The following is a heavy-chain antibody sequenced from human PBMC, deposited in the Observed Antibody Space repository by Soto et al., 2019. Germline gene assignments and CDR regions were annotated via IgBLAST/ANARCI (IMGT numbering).Heavy chain of an antibody. J-gene: IGHJ4*02. CDR3: ARAPFDS. CDR1: GFTFSTYS. CDR2: ISSSGSYI. Sequence: GSLRLSCAASGFTFSTYSMNWVRQAPGKGLEWVSSISSSGSYIYYADSVKGRFTISRDNAENSLHLQMNSLRDEDTAVYYCARAPFDSWGQGTLVTVSS. V-gene: IGHV3-21*01.